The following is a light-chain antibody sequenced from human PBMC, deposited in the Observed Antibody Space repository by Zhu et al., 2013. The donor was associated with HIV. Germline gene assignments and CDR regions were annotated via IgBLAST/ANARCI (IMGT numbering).Light chain of an antibody. CDR2: SAS. V-gene: IGKV3D-15*01. J-gene: IGKJ4*01. CDR3: QQYKFWPILT. CDR1: ESVGTN. Sequence: EVVVTQSPATLSVSPGETATLSCRASESVGTNIAWYQQRPGQAPRLLIYSASTRDSGIPARFSGGGSGTEFTLTISSLQSEDFAVYHCQQYKFWPILTFGGGTDRGDQT.